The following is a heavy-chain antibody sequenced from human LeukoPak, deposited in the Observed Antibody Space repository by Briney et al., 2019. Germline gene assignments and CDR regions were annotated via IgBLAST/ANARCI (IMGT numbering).Heavy chain of an antibody. D-gene: IGHD6-13*01. J-gene: IGHJ5*02. CDR1: GGYVSSYY. CDR2: IYYSGST. CDR3: ARVEVHSSSWRWDNWFDP. Sequence: SEILSLTCTVSGGYVSSYYWSWIRQPPGKVLEWIGYIYYSGSTNYNPSLKSRVTISVDTSKNQFSLKLSSVTAADTAVYYCARVEVHSSSWRWDNWFDPWGQGTLVTVSS. V-gene: IGHV4-59*02.